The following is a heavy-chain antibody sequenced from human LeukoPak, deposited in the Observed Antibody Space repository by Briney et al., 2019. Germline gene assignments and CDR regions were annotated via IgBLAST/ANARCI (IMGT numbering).Heavy chain of an antibody. CDR3: ARAVKVDFAAYYFDY. J-gene: IGHJ4*02. CDR2: ISSSSSYI. Sequence: GGSLRLSCAASGFTFSSYSMNWVRQAPGKGLEWVSSISSSSSYIYYADSVKGRFTISRDNAKNSLYLQMNSLRAEDTAVYYCARAVKVDFAAYYFDYWGQGTLDTVSS. V-gene: IGHV3-21*01. CDR1: GFTFSSYS. D-gene: IGHD3-9*01.